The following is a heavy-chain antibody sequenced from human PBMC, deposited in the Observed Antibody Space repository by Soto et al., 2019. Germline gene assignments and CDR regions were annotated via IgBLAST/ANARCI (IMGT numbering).Heavy chain of an antibody. J-gene: IGHJ5*02. CDR3: ARDMDTNYVNYFDR. CDR2: ITSSGGNA. D-gene: IGHD3-16*01. CDR1: GFSFKDYY. V-gene: IGHV3-11*01. Sequence: SLRLSCAASGFSFKDYYMTWMRQTPEKGLEWISTITSSGGNACYAASVKGRVTISRDNAYNSLYLQMSGLRAEDTALYYWARDMDTNYVNYFDRWGQGTLVTVSA.